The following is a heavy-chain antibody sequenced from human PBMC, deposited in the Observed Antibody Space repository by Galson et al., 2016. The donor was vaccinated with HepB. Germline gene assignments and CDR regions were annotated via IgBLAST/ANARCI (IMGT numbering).Heavy chain of an antibody. CDR1: GFSFSEYW. V-gene: IGHV3-7*01. CDR2: IKNDGSEK. J-gene: IGHJ4*02. CDR3: TAGGDY. D-gene: IGHD6-25*01. Sequence: SLRLSCAASGFSFSEYWMSWVRQAPGKGLEWVAHIKNDGSEKYYVESVKGRFTISRDNAKNTLYLQMNSLRGEDTAVYYCTAGGDYWGQRTLVTVSS.